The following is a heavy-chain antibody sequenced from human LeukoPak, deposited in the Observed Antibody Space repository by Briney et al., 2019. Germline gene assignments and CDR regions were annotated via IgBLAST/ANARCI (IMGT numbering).Heavy chain of an antibody. D-gene: IGHD2-2*02. CDR2: IKQDGREK. CDR3: ARRAQDIVVVPAAILGRFLEWPNWFDP. J-gene: IGHJ5*02. CDR1: GFTFSSYW. V-gene: IGHV3-7*01. Sequence: GGSLRLSCAASGFTFSSYWMSWVRQAPGKGLEWVANIKQDGREKYYVDSVKGRFTISRDNAKNSLYLQMNSLRAEDTAVYYCARRAQDIVVVPAAILGRFLEWPNWFDPWGQGTLVTVSS.